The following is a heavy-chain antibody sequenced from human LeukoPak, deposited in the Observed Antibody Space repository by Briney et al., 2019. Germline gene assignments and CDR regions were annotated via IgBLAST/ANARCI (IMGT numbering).Heavy chain of an antibody. CDR2: IYYSGST. CDR3: ARRGRVSGSYHEDWFDP. CDR1: GGSFSGYY. V-gene: IGHV4-59*08. Sequence: SETLSLTCAVYGGSFSGYYWSWIRQPPGKGLEWIGYIYYSGSTNYNPSLKSRVTISVDTSKNQFSLKLSSVTAADTAVYYCARRGRVSGSYHEDWFDPWGQGTLVTVSS. J-gene: IGHJ5*02. D-gene: IGHD1-26*01.